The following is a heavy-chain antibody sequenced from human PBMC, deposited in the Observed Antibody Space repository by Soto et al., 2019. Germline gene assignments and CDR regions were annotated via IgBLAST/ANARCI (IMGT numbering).Heavy chain of an antibody. Sequence: ASVKVSCKASGYTFTGFYMHWVRQAPGQGLEWMGWINPNSGGTNYAQKFQGWVTMTRDTSISTAYMELSRLRSDDTAVYYCARVGIAAAATEYYFDYWGQGTLVTVSS. CDR3: ARVGIAAAATEYYFDY. CDR1: GYTFTGFY. D-gene: IGHD6-13*01. V-gene: IGHV1-2*04. CDR2: INPNSGGT. J-gene: IGHJ4*02.